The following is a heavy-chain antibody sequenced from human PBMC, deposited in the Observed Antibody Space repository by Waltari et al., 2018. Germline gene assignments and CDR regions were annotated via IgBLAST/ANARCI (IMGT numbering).Heavy chain of an antibody. CDR1: GGSISSYY. V-gene: IGHV4-4*07. Sequence: QVQLQESGPGLVKPSETLSLTCTVSGGSISSYYWSWIRQPAGKGLEWIGRIYTSGSTNYNPSLSSRVTMSVDTSKNQFSLKLSSVTAADTAVYYCARDEGVRGYYYMDVWGKGTTVTVSS. CDR3: ARDEGVRGYYYMDV. D-gene: IGHD3-10*01. J-gene: IGHJ6*03. CDR2: IYTSGST.